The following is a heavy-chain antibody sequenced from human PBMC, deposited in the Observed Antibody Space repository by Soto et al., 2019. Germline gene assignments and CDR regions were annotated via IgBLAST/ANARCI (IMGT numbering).Heavy chain of an antibody. V-gene: IGHV1-18*01. CDR2: ISAYNGNT. Sequence: VQLVQSGAEVKKPGASVKVSCKASGYTFTSYGISWVRQAPGQGLEWMGWISAYNGNTNYAQKLQGRVTMTTDTSTSTAYMELRSLRSDDTAVYYCARGYYDFWSGYQSHYYYYMDVWGKGTTVTVSS. CDR1: GYTFTSYG. D-gene: IGHD3-3*01. CDR3: ARGYYDFWSGYQSHYYYYMDV. J-gene: IGHJ6*03.